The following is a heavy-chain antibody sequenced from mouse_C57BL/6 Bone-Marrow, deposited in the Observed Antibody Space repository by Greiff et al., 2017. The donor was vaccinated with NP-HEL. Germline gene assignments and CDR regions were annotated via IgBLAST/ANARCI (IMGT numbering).Heavy chain of an antibody. J-gene: IGHJ1*03. CDR1: GYAFTNYL. CDR2: INPGSGGT. CDR3: ARWGFYYYGSSWYFDV. V-gene: IGHV1-54*01. D-gene: IGHD1-1*01. Sequence: QVQLQQSGAELVRPGTSVKVSCKASGYAFTNYLIEWVKQRPGQGLEWIGVINPGSGGTNYNEKFKGKATLTADKSSSTAYMQRSSLTSEDSAVYFCARWGFYYYGSSWYFDVWGTGTTVTVSS.